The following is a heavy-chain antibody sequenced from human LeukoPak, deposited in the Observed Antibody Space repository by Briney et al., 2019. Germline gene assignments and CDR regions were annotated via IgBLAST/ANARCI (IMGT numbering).Heavy chain of an antibody. D-gene: IGHD2-15*01. V-gene: IGHV5-51*01. Sequence: GEPLKISCKGSGYSFTSYWIGRVRQMPGKGLEWMGIIYPGDSDTRYSPSFQGQVTISADKSISAAYLQWSSLKASDTAMYYCARVGPPDRYCSGGSCYSPPFDYWVQGTLVTVSS. CDR1: GYSFTSYW. CDR2: IYPGDSDT. CDR3: ARVGPPDRYCSGGSCYSPPFDY. J-gene: IGHJ4*02.